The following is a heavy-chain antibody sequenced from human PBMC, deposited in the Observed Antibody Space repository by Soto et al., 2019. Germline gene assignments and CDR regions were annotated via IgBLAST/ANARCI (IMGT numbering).Heavy chain of an antibody. CDR1: GFTFSSYG. CDR2: ISYDGSNK. J-gene: IGHJ4*02. CDR3: AKDWPAAGTTDY. V-gene: IGHV3-30*18. Sequence: GGSLRLSCAASGFTFSSYGMHWVRQAPGKGLEWVAVISYDGSNKYYADSVKGRFTISRDNSKNTLYLQMNSLRAEDTAVYYCAKDWPAAGTTDYWGQGTLVTVSS. D-gene: IGHD6-13*01.